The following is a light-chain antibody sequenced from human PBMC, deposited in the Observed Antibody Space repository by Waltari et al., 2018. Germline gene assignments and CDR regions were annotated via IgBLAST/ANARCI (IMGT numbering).Light chain of an antibody. CDR2: DVT. Sequence: QSALTQPASASGSPGQSIPSPCSGVRRAVGASDSVSWHQHHPGKAPQVIIYDVTNRPSGVSDRFSASKSANTASLTISRLQPEDEADYYCSSQTLDGLVLFGGGTRLTVL. V-gene: IGLV2-14*03. CDR1: RRAVGASDS. CDR3: SSQTLDGLVL. J-gene: IGLJ2*01.